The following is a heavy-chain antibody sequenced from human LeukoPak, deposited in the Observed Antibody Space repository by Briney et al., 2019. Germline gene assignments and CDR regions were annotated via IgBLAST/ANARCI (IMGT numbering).Heavy chain of an antibody. Sequence: PSETLSLTCAVSGYSISSGYYWCWIRQPPGKGLEGFGSIYHSGSTYYNPSLKSRVTISVDTSKNQFSLKLSSVTAADTAVYYCARDRDGSGSYYQPLFDYWGQGTLVTVSS. J-gene: IGHJ4*02. D-gene: IGHD3-10*01. V-gene: IGHV4-38-2*02. CDR1: GYSISSGYY. CDR3: ARDRDGSGSYYQPLFDY. CDR2: IYHSGST.